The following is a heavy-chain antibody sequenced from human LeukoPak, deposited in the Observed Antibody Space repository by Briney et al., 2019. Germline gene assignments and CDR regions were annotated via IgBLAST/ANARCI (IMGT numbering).Heavy chain of an antibody. V-gene: IGHV3-7*03. CDR2: IKSDGTEE. CDR1: GFSFGSCW. CDR3: AGGMGWTSDY. J-gene: IGHJ4*02. Sequence: GGSLRLSCAASGFSFGSCWMNWVRQPPGKGLEWVALIKSDGTEEHYVDSVRGRFTVSRGNAKNALYLQMNSLGAEDTGVYYCAGGMGWTSDYWGQGALVTVSS. D-gene: IGHD6-19*01.